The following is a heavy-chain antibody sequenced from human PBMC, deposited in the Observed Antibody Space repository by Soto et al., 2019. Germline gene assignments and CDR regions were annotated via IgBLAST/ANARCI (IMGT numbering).Heavy chain of an antibody. V-gene: IGHV1-8*01. CDR3: SSNPYGSGLFDP. Sequence: QVQLVQSGAEVKKPGASVKVSCKASGYNFIDYDINWMRQSTGQGLEWMGWMTPNSGNTGYAQKLQGRVTLTRDTSIGTAYMELSSLKTEDKAVYDCSSNPYGSGLFDPWGQGTLVTVSS. CDR2: MTPNSGNT. J-gene: IGHJ5*02. CDR1: GYNFIDYD. D-gene: IGHD6-19*01.